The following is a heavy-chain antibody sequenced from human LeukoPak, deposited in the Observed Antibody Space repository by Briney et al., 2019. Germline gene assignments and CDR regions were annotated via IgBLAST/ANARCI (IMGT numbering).Heavy chain of an antibody. CDR1: GFTFSNYW. CDR3: VRSSASSGPNCFDP. V-gene: IGHV3-64D*09. CDR2: ISSDGDST. Sequence: PGGSLRLSCAASGFTFSNYWMHWVRQAPGKGLEYVSAISSDGDSTYNADSVKGRFTISRDNSKNTLYLQMSSLRTEDTAVYYCVRSSASSGPNCFDPWGQGTLVTVSS. D-gene: IGHD3-10*01. J-gene: IGHJ5*02.